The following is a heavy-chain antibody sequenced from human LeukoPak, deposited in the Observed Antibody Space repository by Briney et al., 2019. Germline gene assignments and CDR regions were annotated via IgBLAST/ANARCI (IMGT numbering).Heavy chain of an antibody. D-gene: IGHD4-23*01. CDR1: GGSISSHY. V-gene: IGHV4-59*11. J-gene: IGHJ4*02. CDR3: ARGRGNRKFDY. CDR2: IYYSGST. Sequence: SETLSLTCTVSGGSISSHYWSWIRQPPGKGLEWIGHIYYSGSTNYNPSLKSRVTISVDTSKNQFSLKLSSVTAADTAVYYCARGRGNRKFDYWSQGTLVTVSS.